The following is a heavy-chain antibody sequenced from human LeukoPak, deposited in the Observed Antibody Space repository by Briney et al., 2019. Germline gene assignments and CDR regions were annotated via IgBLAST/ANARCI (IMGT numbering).Heavy chain of an antibody. Sequence: TSETLSLTCAVSGASITSSHWWSWARQPPGKGLEWIGEIHDSGTTNYKPSLKSRVTISVDTSKNQFSLKLSSVTAADTAVYYCARLPPVPHPYSSVGGFGWFDPWGQGTLVTVSS. CDR1: GASITSSHW. D-gene: IGHD6-25*01. CDR2: IHDSGTT. J-gene: IGHJ5*02. CDR3: ARLPPVPHPYSSVGGFGWFDP. V-gene: IGHV4-4*02.